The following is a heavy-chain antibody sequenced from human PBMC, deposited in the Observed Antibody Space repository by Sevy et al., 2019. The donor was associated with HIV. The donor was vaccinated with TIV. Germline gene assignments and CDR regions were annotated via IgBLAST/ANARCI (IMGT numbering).Heavy chain of an antibody. CDR1: GFVFGTSW. J-gene: IGHJ4*02. Sequence: GGSLRLSCAASGFVFGTSWMGWIRQAPGKGLECVAAIKPDGRDKYYVDSVKGRFIVSRDKAKNSLFLQMNSLRDGDTAGYYCVRGGGDSWGPGALVTVSS. CDR2: IKPDGRDK. CDR3: VRGGGDS. D-gene: IGHD3-16*01. V-gene: IGHV3-7*01.